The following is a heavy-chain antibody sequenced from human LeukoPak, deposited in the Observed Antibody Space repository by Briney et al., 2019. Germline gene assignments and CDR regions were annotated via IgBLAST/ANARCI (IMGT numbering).Heavy chain of an antibody. CDR3: ATGLEGWYYYYMDV. CDR1: GGTFSSYA. D-gene: IGHD5-24*01. CDR2: IIPIFGTA. Sequence: SVKVSCKASGGTFSSYAISWVRQAPGQGLEWMGGIIPIFGTANYAQEFQGRVTITADESTSTAYMELSSLRSEDTAVYYCATGLEGWYYYYMDVWGKGTTVTVSS. V-gene: IGHV1-69*13. J-gene: IGHJ6*03.